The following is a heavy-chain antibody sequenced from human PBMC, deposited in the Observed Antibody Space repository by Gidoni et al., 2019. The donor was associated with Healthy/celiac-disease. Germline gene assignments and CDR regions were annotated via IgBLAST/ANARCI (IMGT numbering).Heavy chain of an antibody. J-gene: IGHJ6*02. Sequence: QVQLVQSGAEVKKPGSSVKVSCKASGGTFSSYAISWVRQAPGQGLEWMGRIIPILGIANYAQKFQGRVTITADKSTSTAYMELSSLRSEDTAVYYCARIRRVGIAVAGTANYYYYGMDVWGQGTTVTVSS. CDR2: IIPILGIA. CDR3: ARIRRVGIAVAGTANYYYYGMDV. V-gene: IGHV1-69*04. CDR1: GGTFSSYA. D-gene: IGHD6-19*01.